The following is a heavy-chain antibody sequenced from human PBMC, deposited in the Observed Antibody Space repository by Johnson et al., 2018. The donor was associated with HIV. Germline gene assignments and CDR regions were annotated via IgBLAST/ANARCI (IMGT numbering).Heavy chain of an antibody. Sequence: VQLVESGGGLVKPGGSLRLSCAASGFTVSNAWMTWVRQAQGKGLEWVGRINSKTDGGTRDYAAPVNGRFSNSRDDSNNTLYMQMNSLKNEDTAVYYCTSLRDDAFDIWGQGTMVTLSS. V-gene: IGHV3-15*01. CDR3: TSLRDDAFDI. J-gene: IGHJ3*02. CDR2: INSKTDGGTR. CDR1: GFTVSNAW.